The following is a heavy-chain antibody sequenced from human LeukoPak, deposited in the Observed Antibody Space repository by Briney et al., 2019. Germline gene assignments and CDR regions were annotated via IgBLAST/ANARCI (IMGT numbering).Heavy chain of an antibody. V-gene: IGHV5-51*01. CDR1: GYRFANYW. CDR2: IYPGDSET. Sequence: GESLKISCKGEGYRFANYWIGWVRQMPGKGLEWMGIIYPGDSETRYSPSFQGQVTISADKSISTAYLQWSSLQASDTAMYYCARHMDVFDIWGQGTMVTVSS. J-gene: IGHJ3*02. CDR3: ARHMDVFDI.